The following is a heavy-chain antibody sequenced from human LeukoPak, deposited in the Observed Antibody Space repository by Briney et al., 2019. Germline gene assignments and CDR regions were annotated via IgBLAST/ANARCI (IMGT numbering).Heavy chain of an antibody. CDR1: GFIFSSSG. Sequence: PGGSLRLSCAASGFIFSSSGMHWVRQTPGKGLEWVGIIWYDGSNKYYADSVKGRFTISRDNAKNTVYLQMNSLRVEDTAVYYCARDQGTSGGWPAVGRMCYFDYWGQGTLVTVSS. CDR3: ARDQGTSGGWPAVGRMCYFDY. CDR2: IWYDGSNK. V-gene: IGHV3-33*01. D-gene: IGHD6-19*01. J-gene: IGHJ4*02.